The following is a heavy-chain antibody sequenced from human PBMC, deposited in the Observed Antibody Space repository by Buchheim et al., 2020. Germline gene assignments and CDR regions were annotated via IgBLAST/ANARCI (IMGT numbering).Heavy chain of an antibody. V-gene: IGHV3-74*01. CDR3: ARDWYCTSSSCRYFDY. Sequence: EVLLVESGGGLVQPGGSLRLSCAASGFTFSNYWMHWVRQAPGKGLVWVSRVNSDGSSTNYADSVKGRFTISRDNAEHTLYLQMNSLRAEDTAVYYCARDWYCTSSSCRYFDYWGQGT. D-gene: IGHD2-2*01. CDR2: VNSDGSST. CDR1: GFTFSNYW. J-gene: IGHJ4*02.